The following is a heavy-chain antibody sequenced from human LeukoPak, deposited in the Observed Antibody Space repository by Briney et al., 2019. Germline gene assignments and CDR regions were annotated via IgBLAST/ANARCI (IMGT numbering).Heavy chain of an antibody. D-gene: IGHD7-27*01. Sequence: GSLRLSCAASGFTVSSNYMSWVRQAPGKGLEWVSVIYSGGSTYYADSVKGRFTISRDNSKNTLYLQMNSLRAEDTAVYYCARDGGSLSLTGDDYFDYWGQGTLVTVSS. V-gene: IGHV3-66*02. CDR2: IYSGGST. CDR1: GFTVSSNY. J-gene: IGHJ4*02. CDR3: ARDGGSLSLTGDDYFDY.